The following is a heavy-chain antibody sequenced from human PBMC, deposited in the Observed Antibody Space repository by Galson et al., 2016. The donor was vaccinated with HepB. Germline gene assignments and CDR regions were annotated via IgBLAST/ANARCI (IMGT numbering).Heavy chain of an antibody. V-gene: IGHV3-33*01. CDR3: ARDGANYYDSNGFAY. Sequence: SLRLSCAASGFIFSLYGMHWVRQAPGRGLEWVAVIWYDGTTKYYVDSVKGRFTISRDNSKNTVYLQMNSLRAEDTAVYYCARDGANYYDSNGFAYWGQGTLVTVSS. CDR1: GFIFSLYG. D-gene: IGHD3-22*01. J-gene: IGHJ4*02. CDR2: IWYDGTTK.